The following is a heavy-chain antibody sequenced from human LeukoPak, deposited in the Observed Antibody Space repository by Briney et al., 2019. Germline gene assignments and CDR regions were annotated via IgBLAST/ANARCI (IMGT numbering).Heavy chain of an antibody. CDR1: GFTFSSYS. D-gene: IGHD6-19*01. V-gene: IGHV3-21*01. CDR2: ISSSSSYI. Sequence: GGSLRLSCAASGFTFSSYSMNWVRQAPGKGLEWVSSISSSSSYIYYADSVKGRFTISRDNAKNSLYLQMNSLTDDDTAVYYCARWLYTSGWAIDYWGQGTLVTVSS. CDR3: ARWLYTSGWAIDY. J-gene: IGHJ4*02.